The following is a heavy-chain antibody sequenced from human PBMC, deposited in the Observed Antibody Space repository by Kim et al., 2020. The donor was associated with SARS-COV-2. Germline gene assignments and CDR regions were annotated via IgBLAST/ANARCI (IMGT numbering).Heavy chain of an antibody. CDR3: ARGSGWAFDY. D-gene: IGHD6-19*01. J-gene: IGHJ4*02. CDR2: NT. V-gene: IGHV1-3*01. Sequence: NTKFSQKFQGRVTITRDTSASTAYMELTSLRSEDTDIYYCARGSGWAFDYWGQGTLVTVAS.